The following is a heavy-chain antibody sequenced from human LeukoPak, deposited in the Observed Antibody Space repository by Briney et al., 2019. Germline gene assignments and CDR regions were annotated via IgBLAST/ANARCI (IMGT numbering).Heavy chain of an antibody. CDR3: ARGPFTIFGVGGFDY. Sequence: SETLSLTCAVYGGSFSGYYWSWIRQPPGKGLEWIGEINHSGSTNYNPSLKSRVTISVDTSKNQFSLKLSSATAADTAVYYCARGPFTIFGVGGFDYWGQGTLVTVSS. J-gene: IGHJ4*02. CDR2: INHSGST. V-gene: IGHV4-34*01. CDR1: GGSFSGYY. D-gene: IGHD3-3*01.